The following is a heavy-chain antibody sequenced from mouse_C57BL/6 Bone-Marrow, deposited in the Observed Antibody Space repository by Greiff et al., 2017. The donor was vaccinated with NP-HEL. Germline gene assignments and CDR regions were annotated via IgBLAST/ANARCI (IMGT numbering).Heavy chain of an antibody. CDR1: GYTFTSYG. V-gene: IGHV1-81*01. D-gene: IGHD5-1*01. J-gene: IGHJ3*01. CDR2: IYPRSGNT. CDR3: LGTLDWMDY. Sequence: VQLQQPGAELVRPGASVKLSCKASGYTFTSYGISWVKQRTGQGLEWIGKIYPRSGNTYYNEKFKGKATLTVDKSSSTAYMELSSLTSEDSAVYVSLGTLDWMDYWGQGTLVTVSA.